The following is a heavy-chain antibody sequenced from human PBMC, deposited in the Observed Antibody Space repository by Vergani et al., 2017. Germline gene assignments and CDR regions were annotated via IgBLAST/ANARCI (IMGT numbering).Heavy chain of an antibody. Sequence: QVQLQESGPGVVKPSQTLSLTCAVSGGSISSGDHCWTWIRQRPGKGLEWIGRLCPSGSTNYKPSLKSRVTMSIDTSKNRFSLKLTSVTAADTAVYYCATGAGPFDIGGQGTLVTVSS. CDR1: GGSISSGDHC. D-gene: IGHD7-27*01. J-gene: IGHJ4*02. V-gene: IGHV4-61*02. CDR3: ATGAGPFDI. CDR2: LCPSGST.